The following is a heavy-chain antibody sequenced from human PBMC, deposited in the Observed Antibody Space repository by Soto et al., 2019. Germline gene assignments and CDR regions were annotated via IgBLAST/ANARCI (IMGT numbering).Heavy chain of an antibody. Sequence: GASVKVSCKASGYTFTSYYMHWVRQAPGQGLEWMGIINPSGGSTSHAQKFQGRVTMTRDTSTSTVYMELSSLRSEDTAVYYCARDNWTNAFDIWGQGTMVTVSS. CDR3: ARDNWTNAFDI. CDR2: INPSGGST. J-gene: IGHJ3*02. D-gene: IGHD1-20*01. CDR1: GYTFTSYY. V-gene: IGHV1-46*01.